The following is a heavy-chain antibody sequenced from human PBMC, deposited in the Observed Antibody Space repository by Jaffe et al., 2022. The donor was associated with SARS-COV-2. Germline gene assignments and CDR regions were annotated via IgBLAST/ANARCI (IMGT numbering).Heavy chain of an antibody. Sequence: QVQLVESGGGVVQPGRSLRLSCAASGFTFSSYGMHWVRQAPGKGLEWVAVISYDGSNKYYADSVKGRFTISRDNSKNTLYLQMNSLRAEDTAVYYCAKVTTTVMVDYYYGMDVWGQGTTVTVSS. V-gene: IGHV3-30*18. D-gene: IGHD4-4*01. CDR3: AKVTTTVMVDYYYGMDV. J-gene: IGHJ6*02. CDR2: ISYDGSNK. CDR1: GFTFSSYG.